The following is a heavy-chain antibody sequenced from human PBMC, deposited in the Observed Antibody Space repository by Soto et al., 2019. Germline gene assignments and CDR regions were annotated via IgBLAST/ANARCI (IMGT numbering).Heavy chain of an antibody. Sequence: SGESLKISCKGSGYSFTSYWISWVRQMPGKGLEWMGRIDPSDSYTNYSPSFQGHVTISADKSISTAYLQWSSLKASDTAMYYCAIHSSSWYYFDYWGQGTLVTVSS. CDR1: GYSFTSYW. D-gene: IGHD6-13*01. CDR2: IDPSDSYT. V-gene: IGHV5-10-1*01. CDR3: AIHSSSWYYFDY. J-gene: IGHJ4*02.